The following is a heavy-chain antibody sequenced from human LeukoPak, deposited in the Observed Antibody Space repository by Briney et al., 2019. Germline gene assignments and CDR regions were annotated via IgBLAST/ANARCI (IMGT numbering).Heavy chain of an antibody. V-gene: IGHV4-39*07. D-gene: IGHD3-10*01. J-gene: IGHJ4*02. CDR3: ARGLWFGDENPPYFDY. CDR1: GGSISSSSYY. Sequence: PSETLSLTCTVSGGSISSSSYYWGWIRQPPGKGLEWIGSIYTSESTNYNPSLKSRVTNSVDTSRNQFSLKLSSVTAADTAVYYCARGLWFGDENPPYFDYWGQGILVTVSS. CDR2: IYTSEST.